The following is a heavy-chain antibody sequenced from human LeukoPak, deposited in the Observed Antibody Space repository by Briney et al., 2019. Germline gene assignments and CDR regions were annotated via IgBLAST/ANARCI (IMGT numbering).Heavy chain of an antibody. D-gene: IGHD3/OR15-3a*01. CDR2: INHSGST. J-gene: IGHJ4*02. CDR3: ARYVRTERYYFDY. CDR1: GGSFSGYY. Sequence: SETLSLTCTVYGGSFSGYYWSWIRQPPGKGLEWIGEINHSGSTNYNPSLKSRVTISVDTSKNQFSLKLSSVTAADTAVYYCARYVRTERYYFDYWGQGTLVTVSS. V-gene: IGHV4-34*01.